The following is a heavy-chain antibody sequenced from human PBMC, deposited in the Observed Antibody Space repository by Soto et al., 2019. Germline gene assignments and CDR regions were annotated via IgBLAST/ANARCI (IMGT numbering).Heavy chain of an antibody. CDR3: ARRPSRHWVDY. Sequence: SETLSLTCTVSGSSISSSGYYWGWIRQPPGRGLEWIGSLYYNVGTYYNPSLKSRVTISADTSANQFSLMVNSVTAADTAIYYCARRPSRHWVDYWSRRTLVTGSA. J-gene: IGHJ4*02. CDR2: LYYNVGT. D-gene: IGHD3-16*01. V-gene: IGHV4-39*01. CDR1: GSSISSSGYY.